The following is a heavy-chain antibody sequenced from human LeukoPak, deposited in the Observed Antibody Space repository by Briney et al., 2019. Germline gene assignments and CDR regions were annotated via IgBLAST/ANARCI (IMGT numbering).Heavy chain of an antibody. V-gene: IGHV4-4*07. CDR1: GGSISSYY. CDR2: IYTSWST. Sequence: PSETLSLTCTVSGGSISSYYWCWIRQPAGKGLEWIGRIYTSWSTTYNPSLKSRVTMSVDTSKNQFSLKLSSVTAADPAVSYCSRDKYDILTGYRNMDVWGKGTTVTVSS. J-gene: IGHJ6*03. D-gene: IGHD3-9*01. CDR3: SRDKYDILTGYRNMDV.